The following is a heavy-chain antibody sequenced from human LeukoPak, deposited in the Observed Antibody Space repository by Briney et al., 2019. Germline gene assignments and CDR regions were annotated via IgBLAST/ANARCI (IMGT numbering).Heavy chain of an antibody. J-gene: IGHJ6*03. CDR3: ARGFNSYYYYYMDV. Sequence: SETLSLTCAVYGGSFSGYYWSWIRQPPGKGLEWFGEINHSGSTNYNPSLRSRVTISVDTSKNQFSLKLSSVTAADTAVYYCARGFNSYYYYYMDVWGKGNTVTVSS. CDR2: INHSGST. V-gene: IGHV4-34*01. CDR1: GGSFSGYY.